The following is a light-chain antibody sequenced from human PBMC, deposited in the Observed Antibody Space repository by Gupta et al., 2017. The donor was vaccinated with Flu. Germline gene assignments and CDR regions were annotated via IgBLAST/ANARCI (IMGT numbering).Light chain of an antibody. J-gene: IGKJ4*01. CDR3: QQYNSYPLT. Sequence: GDRLTLTCRASQSISSWLAWYQQKPGKAPKLLIYKASSLESGVPSRFSGSGSGTDFTLTISSLLPDDFATYYCQQYNSYPLTFGGGTKVEIK. V-gene: IGKV1-5*03. CDR2: KAS. CDR1: QSISSW.